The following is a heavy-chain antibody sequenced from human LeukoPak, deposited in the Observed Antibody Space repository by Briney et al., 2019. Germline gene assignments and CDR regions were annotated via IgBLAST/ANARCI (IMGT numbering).Heavy chain of an antibody. CDR2: IYYSGST. D-gene: IGHD3-9*01. CDR1: GGSISSSSYY. CDR3: AKVLTDYDY. Sequence: PSETLSLTCTVSGGSISSSSYYWSWIRQPPGKGLEWIGYIYYSGSTNYNPSLKSRVTISVDTSKNQFSLKLSSVTAADTAVYYCAKVLTDYDYWGQGTLVTVSS. V-gene: IGHV4-61*01. J-gene: IGHJ4*02.